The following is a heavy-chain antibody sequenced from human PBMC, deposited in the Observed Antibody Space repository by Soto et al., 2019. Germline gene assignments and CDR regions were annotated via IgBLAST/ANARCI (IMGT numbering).Heavy chain of an antibody. Sequence: EVQLVESGEDLVKPGGSLRLSCAASGFTFTNAWMTWVRQAPGKGLEWVGRIKNNTDGGALEYAAPLKDRFTISRDDSRSTLYLQLNSLKPEDTAVYYCATRPAPYYADWSLDYWGQGTLVTVSS. CDR3: ATRPAPYYADWSLDY. J-gene: IGHJ4*02. CDR1: GFTFTNAW. D-gene: IGHD3-16*01. CDR2: IKNNTDGGAL. V-gene: IGHV3-15*01.